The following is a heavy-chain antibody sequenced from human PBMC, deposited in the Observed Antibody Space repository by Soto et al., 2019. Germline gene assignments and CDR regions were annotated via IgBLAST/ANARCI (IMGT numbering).Heavy chain of an antibody. CDR2: IIPIFGTA. CDR3: ASLIAAAGPPHSPRYYYGMDV. V-gene: IGHV1-69*12. CDR1: GGTFSSYA. D-gene: IGHD6-13*01. Sequence: VQLVQSGAEVKKPGSSVKVSCKASGGTFSSYAISWVRQAPGQGLEWMGGIIPIFGTADYAQKFQGRVTINADESTSTAYMELSSLRSEDTAVYYCASLIAAAGPPHSPRYYYGMDVWGQGTTVTVSS. J-gene: IGHJ6*02.